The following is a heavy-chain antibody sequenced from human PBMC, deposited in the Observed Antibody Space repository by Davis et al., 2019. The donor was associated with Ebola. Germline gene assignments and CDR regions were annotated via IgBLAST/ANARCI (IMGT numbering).Heavy chain of an antibody. CDR2: IYYSGST. Sequence: SETLSLTCTVSGGSVSSGGYYWNWIRQPPGKGLEWIGYIYYSGSTDYSPSLRGRVTISLDTSNNQVSLKLTSVTAADTAVYYCAVLAGYWGQGTLVTVSS. CDR3: AVLAGY. V-gene: IGHV4-61*08. CDR1: GGSVSSGGYY. J-gene: IGHJ4*02. D-gene: IGHD2/OR15-2a*01.